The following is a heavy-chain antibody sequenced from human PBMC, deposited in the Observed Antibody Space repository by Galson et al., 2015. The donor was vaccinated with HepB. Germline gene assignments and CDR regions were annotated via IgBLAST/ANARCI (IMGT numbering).Heavy chain of an antibody. CDR2: IIPILGIA. Sequence: SVKVSCKASGGTFSSYAISWVRQAPGQGLEWMGGIIPILGIANYAQKFQGRVTITADKSTSTAYMELSSLRSEDTAVYYCARVEYSSGWYDYWGQGTLVTVSS. CDR3: ARVEYSSGWYDY. CDR1: GGTFSSYA. V-gene: IGHV1-69*10. D-gene: IGHD6-19*01. J-gene: IGHJ4*02.